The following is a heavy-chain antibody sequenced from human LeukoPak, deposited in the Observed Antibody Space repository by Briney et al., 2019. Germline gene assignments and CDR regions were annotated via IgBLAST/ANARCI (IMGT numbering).Heavy chain of an antibody. D-gene: IGHD5-24*01. J-gene: IGHJ2*01. CDR2: INHSGST. Sequence: PSETLSLTCAVYGGSFSGYYWSWIRQPPGKGLEWIGEINHSGSTNYNPSLKSRVTISVDTSKNQFSLKLSSVTAADTAVYYCARIVRGRDGYNYHWYFDLWGRGTLVTVSS. CDR3: ARIVRGRDGYNYHWYFDL. V-gene: IGHV4-34*01. CDR1: GGSFSGYY.